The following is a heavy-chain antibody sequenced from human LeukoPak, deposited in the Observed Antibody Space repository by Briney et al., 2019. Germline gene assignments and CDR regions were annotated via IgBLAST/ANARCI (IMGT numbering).Heavy chain of an antibody. J-gene: IGHJ5*02. CDR3: AREVRAQGWFDP. CDR1: GGSISSGGYY. D-gene: IGHD3-10*01. V-gene: IGHV4-31*03. Sequence: SETLSLTCTVSGGSISSGGYYWSRIRQHPGKGLEWIGYIYYSGSTYYNPSLKSRVTISVDTSKNQFSLKLSSVTAADTAVCYCAREVRAQGWFDPWGQGTLVTVSS. CDR2: IYYSGST.